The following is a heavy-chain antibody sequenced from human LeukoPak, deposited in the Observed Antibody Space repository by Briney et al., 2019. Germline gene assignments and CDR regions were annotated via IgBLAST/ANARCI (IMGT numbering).Heavy chain of an antibody. CDR3: ARRILGGAAAGKDAFDI. CDR1: GYSISSTYY. CDR2: IFHSGTT. J-gene: IGHJ3*02. V-gene: IGHV4-38-2*02. Sequence: PSETLSLTCTVSGYSISSTYYWGWIRQPPGKRLEWIGSIFHSGTTYYNPSLKSRVTISVDTSKNQFSLKLSSVTAADTAVYYCARRILGGAAAGKDAFDIWGQGTMVTVSS. D-gene: IGHD6-13*01.